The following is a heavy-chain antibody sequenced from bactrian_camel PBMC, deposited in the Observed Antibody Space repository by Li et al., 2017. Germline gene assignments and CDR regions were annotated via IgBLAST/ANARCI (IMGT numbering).Heavy chain of an antibody. CDR3: AAARTLTDWARSRGY. CDR2: ITWSGRTP. J-gene: IGHJ6*01. Sequence: VQLVESGGGLVQPGGSLRLSCAASGFTFSTNCMSWVRQAPGKEREGLTCITWSGRTPYYADSVTGRFTISRDNAKNTVYLQMNSLKVEDTAMYYCAAARTLTDWARSRGYWGQGTQVTVS. V-gene: IGHV3S40*01. D-gene: IGHD5*01. CDR1: GFTFSTNC.